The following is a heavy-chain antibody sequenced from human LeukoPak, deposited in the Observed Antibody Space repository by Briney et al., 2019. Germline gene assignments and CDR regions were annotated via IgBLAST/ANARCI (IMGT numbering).Heavy chain of an antibody. V-gene: IGHV3-74*01. J-gene: IGHJ4*02. D-gene: IGHD2-15*01. CDR1: GFTVSSNY. CDR3: ARDAGGSCYY. CDR2: INSDGSST. Sequence: GGSLRLSCAASGFTVSSNYMSWVRQAPGKGLVWVSRINSDGSSTSYADSVKGRFTISRDNAKNTLYLQMNSLRAEDTAVYYCARDAGGSCYYWGQGTLVTVSS.